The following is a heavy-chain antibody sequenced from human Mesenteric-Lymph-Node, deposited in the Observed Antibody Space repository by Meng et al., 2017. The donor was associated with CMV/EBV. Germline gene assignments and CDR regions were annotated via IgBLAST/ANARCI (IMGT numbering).Heavy chain of an antibody. D-gene: IGHD6-19*01. Sequence: GESLKISCAASGFTFSSSWMHWVCQAPEKGLEWVADIKCDGSEKYYVDSVKGRLTISRDNAKNSLYLQVNSLRGEDMTVYYCTRLVSKAVAGTGGYWGQGTLVTVSS. CDR2: IKCDGSEK. CDR1: GFTFSSSW. J-gene: IGHJ4*02. V-gene: IGHV3-52*01. CDR3: TRLVSKAVAGTGGY.